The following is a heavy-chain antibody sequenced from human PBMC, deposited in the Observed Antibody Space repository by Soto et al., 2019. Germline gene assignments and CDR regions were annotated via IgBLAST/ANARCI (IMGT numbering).Heavy chain of an antibody. CDR2: ISGSGGST. Sequence: RWSLRLSCASSGFTFSTYAIGWFRQAPGKGLEWVSAISGSGGSTYYADSVKGRFTISRDNAKNSLYLQMSSLRDEDTAVYYCAKYCSSDVCFDYWGQGTLVTVSP. CDR1: GFTFSTYA. J-gene: IGHJ4*02. V-gene: IGHV3-23*01. D-gene: IGHD2-8*01. CDR3: AKYCSSDVCFDY.